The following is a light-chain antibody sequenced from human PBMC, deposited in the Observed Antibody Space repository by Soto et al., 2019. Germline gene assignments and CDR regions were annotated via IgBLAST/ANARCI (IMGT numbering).Light chain of an antibody. V-gene: IGKV3D-20*02. J-gene: IGKJ5*01. CDR3: QQRSKWPIT. Sequence: EVVLTQSPGTLSLSRGERATLSCRASERIYSAYLGWYQQKPGQAPRLLIYGTSSRATGIPARFSGSGSGTDFTLTISSLEPEDFAVYYCQQRSKWPITFGQGTRLENK. CDR2: GTS. CDR1: ERIYSAY.